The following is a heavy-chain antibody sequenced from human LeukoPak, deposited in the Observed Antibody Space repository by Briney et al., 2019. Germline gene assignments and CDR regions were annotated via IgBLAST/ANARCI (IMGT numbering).Heavy chain of an antibody. CDR1: GGSISSYY. Sequence: SETLSLTCTVAGGSISSYYWSWIRQPPGKGLEWIGYIYYSGSTNYNPSLKSRVTISVDTSKNQFSLKLSSVTAADTAVYYCARGVRGSTAAGTFDYWGQGTLVTVSS. CDR2: IYYSGST. D-gene: IGHD6-13*01. CDR3: ARGVRGSTAAGTFDY. J-gene: IGHJ4*02. V-gene: IGHV4-59*01.